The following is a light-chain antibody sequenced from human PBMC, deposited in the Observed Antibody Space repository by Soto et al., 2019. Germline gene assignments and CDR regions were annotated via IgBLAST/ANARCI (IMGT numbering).Light chain of an antibody. V-gene: IGKV1-27*01. CDR3: QRYNTAPQT. Sequence: DIQMTQSPSSLSASVGDRVTITCRASQGIIDYVAWFQQKTGKAPQLLIYAASTLHSGVPSRFSGSGAGTDFSLTISSLQPEDAATYYCQRYNTAPQTFGPGTKVEIK. J-gene: IGKJ1*01. CDR2: AAS. CDR1: QGIIDY.